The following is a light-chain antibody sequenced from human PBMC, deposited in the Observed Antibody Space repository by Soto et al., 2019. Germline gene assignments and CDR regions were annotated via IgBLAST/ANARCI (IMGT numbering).Light chain of an antibody. CDR3: QLYGISPH. CDR2: GAS. CDR1: QSISSPY. Sequence: EIVLTHSPGTLSLSPWEIATLSFRASQSISSPYLAWYQQKPGQAPRLLIDGASSRATGVPDRFSGSASGTDFTLTINRLEPEDFAVYYCQLYGISPHLGQGTRLEI. J-gene: IGKJ5*01. V-gene: IGKV3-20*01.